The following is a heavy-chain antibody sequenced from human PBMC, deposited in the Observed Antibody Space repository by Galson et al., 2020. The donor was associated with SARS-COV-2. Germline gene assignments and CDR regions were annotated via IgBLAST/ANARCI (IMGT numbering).Heavy chain of an antibody. CDR3: ARKCDGDCYSYDY. Sequence: SCAASGFTFNIHSMYWVRQAPGKGLEWVSSISTSGGLTFYADSVKGRFTISRDNSRNTLYLQMSSLRAEDTALYFCARKCDGDCYSYDYWGQGARVTVSS. J-gene: IGHJ4*02. CDR2: ISTSGGLT. CDR1: GFTFNIHS. D-gene: IGHD2-21*01. V-gene: IGHV3-23*01.